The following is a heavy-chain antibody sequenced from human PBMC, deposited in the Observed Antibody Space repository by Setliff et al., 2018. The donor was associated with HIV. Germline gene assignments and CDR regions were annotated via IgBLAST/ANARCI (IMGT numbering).Heavy chain of an antibody. V-gene: IGHV4-38-2*01. Sequence: SETLSLTCAVSGYSISSGYYWGWIRQPPGKGLEWIGSIYHSGSTYYNPSLKSRVTISVDTSKNQFSLNLDSVTAADTAVYFCARARAGGSGLNYFDLWGPGTLVTVSS. D-gene: IGHD6-19*01. CDR3: ARARAGGSGLNYFDL. CDR2: IYHSGST. J-gene: IGHJ4*02. CDR1: GYSISSGYY.